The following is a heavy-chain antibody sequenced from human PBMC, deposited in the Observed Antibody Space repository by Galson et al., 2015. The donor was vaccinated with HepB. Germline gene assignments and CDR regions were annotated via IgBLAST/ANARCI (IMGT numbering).Heavy chain of an antibody. CDR2: IWSDGSNQ. D-gene: IGHD6-13*01. CDR3: ARDFGSWPRTAFDY. CDR1: GFAFSGYG. V-gene: IGHV3-33*01. J-gene: IGHJ4*02. Sequence: SLRLSCAASGFAFSGYGMHWVRQAPGKGLEWVAVIWSDGSNQYYTDSVTGRFTISRDNSKNTLYLQMSSLRAEDTAIYYCARDFGSWPRTAFDYWGQGTLVTVSS.